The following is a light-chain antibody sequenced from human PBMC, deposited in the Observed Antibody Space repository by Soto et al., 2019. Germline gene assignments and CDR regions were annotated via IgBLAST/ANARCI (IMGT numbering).Light chain of an antibody. CDR3: QAWDSSTPHYV. Sequence: SYELTQPASVSVSPGQTASITCSGDKLGDKYACWYQQKPGQSPVLVIYQDSKRPSGIPERFSGSNSGNTATLTISGTQAMDEADYYCQAWDSSTPHYVFGTGTKLTVL. CDR2: QDS. CDR1: KLGDKY. J-gene: IGLJ1*01. V-gene: IGLV3-1*01.